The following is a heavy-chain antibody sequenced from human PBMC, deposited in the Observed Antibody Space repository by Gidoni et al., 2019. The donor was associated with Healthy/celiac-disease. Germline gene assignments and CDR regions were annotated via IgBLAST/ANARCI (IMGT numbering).Heavy chain of an antibody. D-gene: IGHD3-10*01. V-gene: IGHV1-3*01. J-gene: IGHJ4*02. CDR1: GYTFTSYA. Sequence: QVQLVQSGAEVKKPGASAKVSCKASGYTFTSYAMHWVRQAPGQRLEWMGWINAGNGNTKYSQKFQGRVTITRDTSASTAYMELSSLRSEDTAVYYCASPLAYGSGSYYNGDFDYWGQGTLVTVSS. CDR2: INAGNGNT. CDR3: ASPLAYGSGSYYNGDFDY.